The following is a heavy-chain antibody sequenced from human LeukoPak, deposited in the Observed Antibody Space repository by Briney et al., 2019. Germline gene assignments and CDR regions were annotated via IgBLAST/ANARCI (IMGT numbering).Heavy chain of an antibody. CDR3: AREHPPSFSRQQLPLEVDY. V-gene: IGHV1-2*06. CDR2: INPNSGGT. D-gene: IGHD6-13*01. J-gene: IGHJ4*02. Sequence: ASVKVSCKASRYTFTGYYMHWVRQAPGQGLEWMGRINPNSGGTNYAQKLQGRVTMTRDTSISTAYMELSRLRSDDTAVYYCAREHPPSFSRQQLPLEVDYWGQGTLVTVSS. CDR1: RYTFTGYY.